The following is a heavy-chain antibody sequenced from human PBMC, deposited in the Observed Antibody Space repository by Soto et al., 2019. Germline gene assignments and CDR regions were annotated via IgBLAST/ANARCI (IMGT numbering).Heavy chain of an antibody. CDR1: GGTFSSYA. V-gene: IGHV1-69*01. CDR3: ARDRIAVAGREEGFDY. J-gene: IGHJ4*02. Sequence: QVQLVQSGAEVKKPGSSVKVSCKASGGTFSSYAISWVRQAPGQGLEWLGGIIPIFGTANYAQKFQCRVTITADESTSTAYMELSSLRSEDTAVYYCARDRIAVAGREEGFDYWGQGTLVTVSS. D-gene: IGHD6-19*01. CDR2: IIPIFGTA.